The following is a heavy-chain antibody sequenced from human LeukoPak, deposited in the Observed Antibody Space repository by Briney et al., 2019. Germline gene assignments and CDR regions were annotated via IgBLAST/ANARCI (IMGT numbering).Heavy chain of an antibody. Sequence: GGSLRLSCAASGFSFSDYYMSWIRQAPGKGLEWVSYISGSGNTIYYADSVEGRFTISRDNAKNSMYLQMNSLRAEDTAVYYCARGHSSGWYGGNWSDPWGQGTLVTVSS. D-gene: IGHD6-19*01. CDR1: GFSFSDYY. CDR3: ARGHSSGWYGGNWSDP. J-gene: IGHJ5*02. CDR2: ISGSGNTI. V-gene: IGHV3-11*01.